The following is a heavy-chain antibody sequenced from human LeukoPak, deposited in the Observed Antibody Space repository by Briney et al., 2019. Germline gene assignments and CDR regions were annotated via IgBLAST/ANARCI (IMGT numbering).Heavy chain of an antibody. V-gene: IGHV3-48*03. CDR2: ISSSGSTI. CDR1: GFTFSSYE. J-gene: IGHJ4*02. CDR3: ARASVRGVIHY. D-gene: IGHD3-10*01. Sequence: PGGSLRLSCAASGFTFSSYEMNWVRQAPGKGLERVSYISSSGSTIYYADSVKGRFTISRDNAKNSLYLQMNSLRAEDTAVYYCARASVRGVIHYWGQGTLVTVSS.